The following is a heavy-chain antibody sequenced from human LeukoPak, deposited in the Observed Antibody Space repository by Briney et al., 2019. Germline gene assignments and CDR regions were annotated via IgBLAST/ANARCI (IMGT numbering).Heavy chain of an antibody. D-gene: IGHD6-13*01. CDR2: ISGSGGST. V-gene: IGHV3-23*01. J-gene: IGHJ4*02. CDR3: AGHHQAYSRTY. Sequence: PGGSLRLSCAASGFTFSTYAMSWVRQAPGKGLEWVSGISGSGGSTFYADSVKGRFTISRDNARDTLYLRMNSLRAEDTAVYYCAGHHQAYSRTYWGQGTLVTVSS. CDR1: GFTFSTYA.